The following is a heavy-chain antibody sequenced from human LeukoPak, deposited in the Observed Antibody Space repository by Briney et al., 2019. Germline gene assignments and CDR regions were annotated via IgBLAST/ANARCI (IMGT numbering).Heavy chain of an antibody. CDR1: GFTFSSYS. CDR3: ARDATYYDYVWGSYRPGIFDY. CDR2: SSNSSSYI. Sequence: PGGSLRLPCAASGFTFSSYSMNWVRQAPGKGLEWLSSSSNSSSYIYYADSVKGRFTISRDNAKNSLYLQMNSLRAEDTAVYYCARDATYYDYVWGSYRPGIFDYWGQGTLVTVSS. J-gene: IGHJ4*02. D-gene: IGHD3-16*02. V-gene: IGHV3-21*01.